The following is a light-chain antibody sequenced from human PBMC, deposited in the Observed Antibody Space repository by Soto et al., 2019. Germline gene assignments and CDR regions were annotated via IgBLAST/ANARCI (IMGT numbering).Light chain of an antibody. J-gene: IGKJ1*01. CDR1: QSFTSRS. Sequence: EIVLTQSPGTLSLSPGERATLSCRASQSFTSRSLAWYQQKPGLAPRLLISDASKRATGIPARFSGSGFGTDFTLTISSLEPEDFAVYYCQQRSKWRTFGQGTKVDI. V-gene: IGKV3-11*01. CDR2: DAS. CDR3: QQRSKWRT.